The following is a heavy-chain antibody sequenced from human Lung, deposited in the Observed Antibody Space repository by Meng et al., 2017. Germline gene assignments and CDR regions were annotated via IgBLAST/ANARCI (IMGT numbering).Heavy chain of an antibody. CDR1: GFTFSSQS. CDR2: ISNSSYI. V-gene: IGHV3-21*01. Sequence: VEAGGGLDNPWRSLRLSCADYGFTFSSQSMNWVRQAPGKVMEWVSSISNSSYIYYADSVKGRFTISRDNAKNSLYLQMNSPRAEDTAVYYCARERGTSDYWGQGTLVTVSS. J-gene: IGHJ4*02. CDR3: ARERGTSDY. D-gene: IGHD1-7*01.